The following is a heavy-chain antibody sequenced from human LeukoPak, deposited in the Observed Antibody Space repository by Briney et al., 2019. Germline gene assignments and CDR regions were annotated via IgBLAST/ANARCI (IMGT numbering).Heavy chain of an antibody. J-gene: IGHJ4*02. D-gene: IGHD1-26*01. Sequence: SETLSLTCTVSGGSIGHFFWSWIRQSPGEGLEWIGFIYENGRTSYNPSLKSRVTISVDMSKNQFSLRLTSMTAADTAVYYCARDWELGHWGRGILVTVTS. CDR1: GGSIGHFF. V-gene: IGHV4-59*01. CDR3: ARDWELGH. CDR2: IYENGRT.